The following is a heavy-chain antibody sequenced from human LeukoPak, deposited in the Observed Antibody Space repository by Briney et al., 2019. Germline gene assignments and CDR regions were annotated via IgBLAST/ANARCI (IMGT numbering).Heavy chain of an antibody. J-gene: IGHJ4*02. CDR1: GFAFSNAW. V-gene: IGHV3-15*01. CDR3: TADDPVNRS. CDR2: IKSKTNGETT. Sequence: ASLRLSCAASGFAFSNAWMSWVRQAPGKGLEWVGRIKSKTNGETTDYAAPLKGRFTISRDDSKNALFLQVNTLKTEDTAMYYCTADDPVNRSWGQGTLVTVSS.